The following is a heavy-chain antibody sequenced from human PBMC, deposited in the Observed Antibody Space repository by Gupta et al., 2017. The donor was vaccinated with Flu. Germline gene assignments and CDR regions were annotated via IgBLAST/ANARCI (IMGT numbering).Heavy chain of an antibody. CDR1: SSYA. CDR2: ITRNGANK. J-gene: IGHJ4*01. V-gene: IGHV3-23*01. CDR3: TKDQAGGFCSEFDY. D-gene: IGHD2-15*01. Sequence: SSYAMSWVRQAPGKGLEGVSTITRNGANKFYAAAGKGRFTTSRDKSKNTLYLQINGLRDDATDDYYCTKDQAGGFCSEFDYWG.